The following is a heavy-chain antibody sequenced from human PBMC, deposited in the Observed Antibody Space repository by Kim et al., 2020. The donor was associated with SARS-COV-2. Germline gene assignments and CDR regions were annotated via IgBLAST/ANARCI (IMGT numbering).Heavy chain of an antibody. Sequence: YADSVRGRCTSSRDNSKNTLCLQMNSLRAEDTAVYYGAKEAYGSGPPDYWGQGTLVTVSS. V-gene: IGHV3-30*02. D-gene: IGHD3-10*01. CDR3: AKEAYGSGPPDY. J-gene: IGHJ4*02.